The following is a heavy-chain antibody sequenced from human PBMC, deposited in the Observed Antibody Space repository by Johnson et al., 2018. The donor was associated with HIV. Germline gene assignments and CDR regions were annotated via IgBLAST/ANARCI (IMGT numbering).Heavy chain of an antibody. CDR2: INWNGGST. V-gene: IGHV3-20*04. D-gene: IGHD2-2*01. CDR3: ARAPLGDCSSSTCITDAFDV. CDR1: GFTFDEYG. Sequence: VQLVESGGGLVQPGGSLRLSCEVSGFTFDEYGMSWVRQAPGKGLEWVSGINWNGGSTYYADSVKGRFTISRDNSKNTLYLQMNSLRAEDTAVYYCARAPLGDCSSSTCITDAFDVWGQGTMVTVSS. J-gene: IGHJ3*01.